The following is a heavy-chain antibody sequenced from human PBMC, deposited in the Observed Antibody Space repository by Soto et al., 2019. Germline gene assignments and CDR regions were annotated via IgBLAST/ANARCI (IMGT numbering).Heavy chain of an antibody. Sequence: PGGPLRLSFTASGFTFSSYAMSWVRQAPGKVREWVSAISGSGGSTYYADSVKGRFTISRDNAKNTLYLQMNSLRAEDTAVYYCAKDTGPNWGEARLVTVST. CDR2: ISGSGGST. CDR3: AKDTGPN. J-gene: IGHJ4*02. CDR1: GFTFSSYA. V-gene: IGHV3-23*01.